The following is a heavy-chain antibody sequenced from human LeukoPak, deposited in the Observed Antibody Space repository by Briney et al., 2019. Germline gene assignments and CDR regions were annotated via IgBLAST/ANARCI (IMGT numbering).Heavy chain of an antibody. Sequence: GGSLRLSCAASGFTFSSYAMSWVRQAPGKGLEWVSAISGSGGSTYYADSVKGRFTISRDNSKNTLYLQMNSLRAEDTVVYYCAKGRPEGYCSGGSCYLIYWGQGTLVTVSS. D-gene: IGHD2-15*01. CDR1: GFTFSSYA. J-gene: IGHJ4*02. V-gene: IGHV3-23*01. CDR3: AKGRPEGYCSGGSCYLIY. CDR2: ISGSGGST.